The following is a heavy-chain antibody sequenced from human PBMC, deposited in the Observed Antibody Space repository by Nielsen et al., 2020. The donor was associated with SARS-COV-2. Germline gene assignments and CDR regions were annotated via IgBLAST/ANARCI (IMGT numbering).Heavy chain of an antibody. CDR2: IYYSGST. CDR1: GGSIRSYY. J-gene: IGHJ4*02. D-gene: IGHD3-3*01. V-gene: IGHV4-59*12. Sequence: SETLSLTCTVSGGSIRSYYWSWIRQPPGKGLEWIGYIYYSGSTNYNPSLKSRVTISVDTSKNQFSLKLSSVTAADTAVYYCARDSRGEARFLEWLLYHFDYWGQGTLVTVSS. CDR3: ARDSRGEARFLEWLLYHFDY.